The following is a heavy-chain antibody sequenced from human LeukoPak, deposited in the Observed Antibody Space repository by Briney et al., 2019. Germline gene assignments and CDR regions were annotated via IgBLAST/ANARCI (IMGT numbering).Heavy chain of an antibody. Sequence: PGGSLRLSCAASGFTFSSYSMNWVRQAPGKGLEWVSSISSSSSYIYYADSVKGRFTISRDNAKNSLYLQMNSLRAEDTAVYYCARDLGVYCGGDCPLGYWGQGTLVTVSS. V-gene: IGHV3-21*01. D-gene: IGHD2-21*02. CDR2: ISSSSSYI. CDR3: ARDLGVYCGGDCPLGY. J-gene: IGHJ4*02. CDR1: GFTFSSYS.